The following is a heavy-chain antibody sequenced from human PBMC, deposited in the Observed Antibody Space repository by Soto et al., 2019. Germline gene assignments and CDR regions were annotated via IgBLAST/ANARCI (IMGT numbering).Heavy chain of an antibody. CDR2: INPNAGST. D-gene: IGHD6-19*01. Sequence: QVQLVQSGAEVKKPGASVKISCKASGYTFTSYYMHWVRQAPGQGLEWMGIINPNAGSTTYAQRLQVRVTMTRDTDTSTVYMELSSLTSEDTAVYYCARRPSGWYCDYWGQGTLVTVSS. CDR3: ARRPSGWYCDY. CDR1: GYTFTSYY. J-gene: IGHJ4*02. V-gene: IGHV1-46*01.